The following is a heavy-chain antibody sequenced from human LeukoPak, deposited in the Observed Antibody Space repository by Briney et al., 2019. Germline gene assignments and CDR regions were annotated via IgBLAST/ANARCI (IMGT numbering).Heavy chain of an antibody. Sequence: GASVTVSCKASGYTFTSYDINWVRQAAGQGLEWMGWMNPNSGNTGYAQKFQGRVTMATDTSTSTAYMELRSLRSDDTAVYYCARDHCSSTSCYTPLGPIQNWYFDLWGRGTLVTVSS. CDR1: GYTFTSYD. CDR2: MNPNSGNT. J-gene: IGHJ2*01. CDR3: ARDHCSSTSCYTPLGPIQNWYFDL. D-gene: IGHD2-2*02. V-gene: IGHV1-8*01.